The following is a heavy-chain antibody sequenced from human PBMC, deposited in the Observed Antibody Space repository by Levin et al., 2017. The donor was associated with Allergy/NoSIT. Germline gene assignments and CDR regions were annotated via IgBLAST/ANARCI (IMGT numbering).Heavy chain of an antibody. Sequence: GGSLRLSCAASGFTFSSYEMNWVRQAPGKGLEWVSYISSSGSTIYYADSVKGRFTISRDNAKNSLYLQMNSLRAEDTAVYYCARDGGGKTYYYDSSGYGYNDYWGQGTLVTVSS. CDR1: GFTFSSYE. J-gene: IGHJ4*02. CDR3: ARDGGGKTYYYDSSGYGYNDY. V-gene: IGHV3-48*03. D-gene: IGHD3-22*01. CDR2: ISSSGSTI.